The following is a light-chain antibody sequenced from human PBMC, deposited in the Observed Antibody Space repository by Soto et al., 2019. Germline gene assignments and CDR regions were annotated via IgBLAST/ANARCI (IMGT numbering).Light chain of an antibody. V-gene: IGKV3-15*01. Sequence: DIAMTHSPATLSVSQVERATLSCQASQSVSSNLAWYQQKPGQAPRPLIYGASTRATGIPATFSGSGSGTEFTLTIRRLQSEDFAVYYCQQYNNWPPTWTGGKGPQGAIK. CDR2: GAS. CDR1: QSVSSN. CDR3: QQYNNWPPTWT. J-gene: IGKJ1*01.